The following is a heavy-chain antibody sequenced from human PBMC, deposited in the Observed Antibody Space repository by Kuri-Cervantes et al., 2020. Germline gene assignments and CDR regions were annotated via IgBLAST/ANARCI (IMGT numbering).Heavy chain of an antibody. J-gene: IGHJ6*02. CDR3: ARLSSIYDFWSDYNKDV. D-gene: IGHD3-3*01. V-gene: IGHV1-69*13. CDR1: GGTFSSYA. CDR2: IIPIFGTA. Sequence: SSVTVSCKASGGTFSSYAISWVRQAPGQGLEWMGGIIPIFGTANYAQKFQGRVTITADESTSTAYMELSSLRSEDTAVYYCARLSSIYDFWSDYNKDVWGQGTTVTVSS.